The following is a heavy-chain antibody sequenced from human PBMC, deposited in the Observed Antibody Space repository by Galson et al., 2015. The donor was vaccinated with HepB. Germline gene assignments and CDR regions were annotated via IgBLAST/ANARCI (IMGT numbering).Heavy chain of an antibody. CDR3: ARGGPNWGPIDYYYYYGMDV. CDR1: RFTFSSYW. Sequence: SLRLSCAASRFTFSSYWMSWVRQAPGKGLEWVANIKQDGSEKYYVDSVKGRFTISRDNAKNSLYLQMNSLRAEDTAVYYCARGGPNWGPIDYYYYYGMDVWGQGTTVTVSS. J-gene: IGHJ6*02. D-gene: IGHD7-27*01. V-gene: IGHV3-7*03. CDR2: IKQDGSEK.